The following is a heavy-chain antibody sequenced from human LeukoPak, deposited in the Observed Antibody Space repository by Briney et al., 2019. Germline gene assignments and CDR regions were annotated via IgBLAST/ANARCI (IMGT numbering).Heavy chain of an antibody. V-gene: IGHV4-34*01. CDR3: ARGLDDYVWGSYRYFDY. CDR2: INHNGST. D-gene: IGHD3-16*02. CDR1: GGSFSGYY. Sequence: KPSETLSLICAVYGGSFSGYYWSWIRQPPGKGLEWIGEINHNGSTNYNPSLKSRVTISVDTSKNQFSLTLSSVTAADTAVYYCARGLDDYVWGSYRYFDYWGQGTLVTVSS. J-gene: IGHJ4*02.